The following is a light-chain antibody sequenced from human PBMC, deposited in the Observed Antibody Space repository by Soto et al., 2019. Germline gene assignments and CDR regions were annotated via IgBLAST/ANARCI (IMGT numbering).Light chain of an antibody. Sequence: DTQMTQSPSSLSASVGERVTITCQASQDINKYLNWHQQKPGKAPNLLIYDASNLETGVPSRFSGSGSGTSFTFTISSLQPEDVATYYCHQYDTLPLSFVGGTKVEIK. J-gene: IGKJ4*01. V-gene: IGKV1-33*01. CDR1: QDINKY. CDR3: HQYDTLPLS. CDR2: DAS.